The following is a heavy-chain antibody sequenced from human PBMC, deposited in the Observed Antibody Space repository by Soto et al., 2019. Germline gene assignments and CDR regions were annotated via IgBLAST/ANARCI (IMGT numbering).Heavy chain of an antibody. Sequence: QLQLQESGPGLVKPSETLSLTCTVSGGSISSSSYYWGWIRQPPGKGLEWIGSIYYSGSTYYNPSLKSRVTISVDTSKNQFSLKLSSVTAADTAVYYCARLYRVVVAATIGTWDDYWGQGTLVTVSS. J-gene: IGHJ4*02. CDR1: GGSISSSSYY. CDR3: ARLYRVVVAATIGTWDDY. D-gene: IGHD2-15*01. V-gene: IGHV4-39*01. CDR2: IYYSGST.